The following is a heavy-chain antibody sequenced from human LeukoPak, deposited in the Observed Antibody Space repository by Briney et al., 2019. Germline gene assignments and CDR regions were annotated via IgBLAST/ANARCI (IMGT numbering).Heavy chain of an antibody. CDR2: FDPEDGET. CDR3: ATGHYYDTSGYWPVV. CDR1: EYTLTELS. D-gene: IGHD3-22*01. Sequence: GASVKVSCKVSEYTLTELSMHWVRQAPGKGLEWMGGFDPEDGETIYAQKFQGRVTMTEDTSTDTAYMELSSLRSEDTAVYYCATGHYYDTSGYWPVVWGQGTTVTVSS. V-gene: IGHV1-24*01. J-gene: IGHJ6*02.